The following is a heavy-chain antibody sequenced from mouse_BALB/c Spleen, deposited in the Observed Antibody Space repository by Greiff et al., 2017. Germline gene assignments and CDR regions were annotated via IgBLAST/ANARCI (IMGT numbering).Heavy chain of an antibody. D-gene: IGHD2-1*01. V-gene: IGHV14-4*02. Sequence: EVQLQESGAELVRSGASVKLSCTASGFNIKDYYMHWVKQRPEQGLEWIGWIDPENGDTEYAPKFQGKATMTADTSSNTAYLQLSSLTSEDTAVYYCKGYGNYNYAMDYWGQGTSVTVSS. CDR2: IDPENGDT. CDR3: KGYGNYNYAMDY. CDR1: GFNIKDYY. J-gene: IGHJ4*01.